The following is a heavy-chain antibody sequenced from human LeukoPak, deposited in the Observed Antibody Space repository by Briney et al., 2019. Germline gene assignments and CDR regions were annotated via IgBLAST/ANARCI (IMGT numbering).Heavy chain of an antibody. Sequence: SETLSLTCTVSGGAISSDYWSWIRQPPGKGLEWIGYIYYSGSTNYNPSLKSRVTISVDTSKNQFSLKLSSVTAADTAMYYCARQDGSGSYIAYWGQGTLVTVSS. D-gene: IGHD3-10*01. CDR1: GGAISSDY. V-gene: IGHV4-59*08. CDR3: ARQDGSGSYIAY. CDR2: IYYSGST. J-gene: IGHJ4*02.